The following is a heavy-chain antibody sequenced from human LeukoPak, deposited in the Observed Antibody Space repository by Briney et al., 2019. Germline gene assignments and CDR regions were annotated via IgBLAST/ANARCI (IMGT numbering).Heavy chain of an antibody. CDR1: GFTVSNNY. J-gene: IGHJ5*02. D-gene: IGHD2-15*01. CDR3: ARDVGP. Sequence: PGGPLRLSCAASGFTVSNNYMRWVRQARGKGLEWVSLIYSNGRTDYTDSVKGRFSISRDNSKNTMYLQMNSLRAEDTAMYYCARDVGPWGQGTLVTVSS. V-gene: IGHV3-53*01. CDR2: IYSNGRT.